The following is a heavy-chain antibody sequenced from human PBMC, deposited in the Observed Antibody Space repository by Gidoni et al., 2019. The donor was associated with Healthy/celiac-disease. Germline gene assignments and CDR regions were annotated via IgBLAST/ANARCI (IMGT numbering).Heavy chain of an antibody. CDR1: GGSFSGYY. CDR2: INHSGSN. D-gene: IGHD6-6*01. CDR3: ARGVYSSSSDYYDMDV. Sequence: QVQLQQWRAGLLKPSASLSLTFAIYGGSFSGYYWSWIRQPPGKGLEWIGEINHSGSNKYNPSLKSRVTISVDTSKNQFSLKLSSVTAADTAVYYCARGVYSSSSDYYDMDVWGQGTTVTVSS. V-gene: IGHV4-34*01. J-gene: IGHJ6*02.